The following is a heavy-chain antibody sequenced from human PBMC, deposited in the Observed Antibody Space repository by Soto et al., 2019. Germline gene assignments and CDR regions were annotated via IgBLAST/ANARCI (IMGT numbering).Heavy chain of an antibody. V-gene: IGHV2-5*02. CDR1: GFSLSTHGVA. D-gene: IGHD2-15*01. J-gene: IGHJ4*02. CDR3: SHAMLFCTGGSCSTSFDS. CDR2: IYSDDDK. Sequence: QITLKESGPTLVKPTQTLTLTCTFSGFSLSTHGVAVGWIRQPAGKALEWLALIYSDDDKYYSASLNSRLTITTDTSKNHEALTMINMAPVDTATYSCSHAMLFCTGGSCSTSFDSWGQGTLVTVSS.